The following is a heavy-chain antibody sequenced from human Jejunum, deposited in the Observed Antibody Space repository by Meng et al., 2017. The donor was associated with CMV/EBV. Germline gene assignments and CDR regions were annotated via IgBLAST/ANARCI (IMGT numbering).Heavy chain of an antibody. Sequence: SAFMFTSYWMTRVRENPGKGMEWVSGISWNSDKIDYVDSVKGRFTISRDNAKNSLFLQMDRLRVEDSALYYCAKGGGEMGTPIDYWGQGTLVTVSS. CDR1: AFMFTSYW. CDR2: ISWNSDKI. V-gene: IGHV3-9*01. J-gene: IGHJ4*02. CDR3: AKGGGEMGTPIDY. D-gene: IGHD5-24*01.